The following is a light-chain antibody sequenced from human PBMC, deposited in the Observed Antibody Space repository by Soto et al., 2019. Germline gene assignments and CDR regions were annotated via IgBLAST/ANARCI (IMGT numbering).Light chain of an antibody. CDR3: QQVNSYPIT. V-gene: IGKV1-9*01. Sequence: IQLTQSPSFLSASVGDRVTVTCLASQGIRSYLAWYQQKPGRAPKLLMYIASTLQTGVPSRFSGSGSGTEFTLTITSLQPEDFATYYCQQVNSYPITFGQGTRLEIK. CDR1: QGIRSY. J-gene: IGKJ5*01. CDR2: IAS.